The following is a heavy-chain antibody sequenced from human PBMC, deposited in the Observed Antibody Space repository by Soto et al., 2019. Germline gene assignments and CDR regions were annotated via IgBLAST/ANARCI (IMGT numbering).Heavy chain of an antibody. Sequence: QVQLVQSGAEVKKPGSSVKVSCKASGGTFSSYAISWVRQAPGQGLEWMGGIIPIFGTADYAQKFQGRVTITADESTSSGYMELSRLRSEDTAVYYCASLIAAAGPPHSPRYYYGMDVWGQGTTVTVSS. CDR1: GGTFSSYA. J-gene: IGHJ6*02. CDR2: IIPIFGTA. V-gene: IGHV1-69*12. CDR3: ASLIAAAGPPHSPRYYYGMDV. D-gene: IGHD6-13*01.